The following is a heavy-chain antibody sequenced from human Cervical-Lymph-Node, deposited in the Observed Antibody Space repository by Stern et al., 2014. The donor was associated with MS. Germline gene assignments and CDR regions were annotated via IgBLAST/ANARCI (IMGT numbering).Heavy chain of an antibody. Sequence: MQLVQSGGGLVKPGGSLRLSCAASGFTFSSYSMNWVRQAPGKGLEWVSSISSSSSYIYSADSVKGRFTISRDNSKNSLSLHMNSLRAEDTAVYYCARDSSSWYAIDYWGQGTLVTVSS. CDR2: ISSSSSYI. CDR3: ARDSSSWYAIDY. D-gene: IGHD6-13*01. CDR1: GFTFSSYS. V-gene: IGHV3-21*01. J-gene: IGHJ4*02.